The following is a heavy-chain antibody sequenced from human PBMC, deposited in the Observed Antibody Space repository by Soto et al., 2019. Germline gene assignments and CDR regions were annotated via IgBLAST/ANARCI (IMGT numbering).Heavy chain of an antibody. D-gene: IGHD2-15*01. Sequence: QVQLVQSGADVKKPGTSVKVSCKAAGYSFTNYCMYWVRQAPGQGLEWMGMINPRIGSTRYVQKCQDRVTLTRDTSTTTVYMELSTLISDDTAVYYCARDGGLLTASWHYDLWGPGTLVTVSS. V-gene: IGHV1-46*01. CDR1: GYSFTNYC. J-gene: IGHJ2*01. CDR2: INPRIGST. CDR3: ARDGGLLTASWHYDL.